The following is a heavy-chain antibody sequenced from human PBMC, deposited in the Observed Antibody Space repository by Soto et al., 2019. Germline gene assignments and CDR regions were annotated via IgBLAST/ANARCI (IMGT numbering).Heavy chain of an antibody. V-gene: IGHV1-18*01. D-gene: IGHD2-2*02. J-gene: IGHJ5*02. Sequence: QGQLVQSGAEVKKPGASVKVSCTASGNTFTNFGVTWVRQAPGQGLEWMGWISAYTDDPNYAQKFQGRVTMTIDTSPSKAYLDLRSLTSDDTAVYYCARVIPGAAAWFVPWGQGTLVTVSS. CDR3: ARVIPGAAAWFVP. CDR2: ISAYTDDP. CDR1: GNTFTNFG.